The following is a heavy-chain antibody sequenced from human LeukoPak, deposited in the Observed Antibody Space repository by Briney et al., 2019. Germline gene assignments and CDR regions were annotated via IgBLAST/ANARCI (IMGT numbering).Heavy chain of an antibody. CDR3: AKDSSYCSSTSCYYALFDY. D-gene: IGHD2-2*01. CDR1: GFTVSSYY. J-gene: IGHJ4*02. Sequence: GGSLRLSCAASGFTVSSYYMSWVRQAPGKGLEWVAFIRYDGSNKYYADSVKGRFTISRDNSKNTLYLQMNSLRAEDTAVYYCAKDSSYCSSTSCYYALFDYWGQGTLVTVSS. CDR2: IRYDGSNK. V-gene: IGHV3-30*02.